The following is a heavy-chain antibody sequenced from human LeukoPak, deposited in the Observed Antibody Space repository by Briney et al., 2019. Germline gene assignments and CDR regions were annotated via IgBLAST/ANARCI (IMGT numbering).Heavy chain of an antibody. CDR3: ARGSGYYYYYFDY. CDR1: GGSISGYH. CDR2: IYYSGNT. V-gene: IGHV4-59*12. D-gene: IGHD3-22*01. J-gene: IGHJ4*02. Sequence: SETLSLTCTVSGGSISGYHWSWIRQPPGKGLEWIGYIYYSGNTNYNPSLKSRVTISVDTSKNLFSLKLSSVTAADTAVYYCARGSGYYYYYFDYWGQGTLVTVSS.